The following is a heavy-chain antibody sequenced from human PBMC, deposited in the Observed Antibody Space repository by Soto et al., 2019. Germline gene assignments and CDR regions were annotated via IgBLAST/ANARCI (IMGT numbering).Heavy chain of an antibody. CDR2: IYYSGST. CDR3: ARGRIGDYYDSSEAVQH. CDR1: GGSISSGGYY. V-gene: IGHV4-31*03. D-gene: IGHD3-22*01. Sequence: SETLSLTCTVSGGSISSGGYYWSWIRQHPGKGLEWIGYIYYSGSTYYNPSLKSRVTISVDTSKNQFPLKLSSVTAADTAVYYCARGRIGDYYDSSEAVQHWGQGTLVTVSS. J-gene: IGHJ1*01.